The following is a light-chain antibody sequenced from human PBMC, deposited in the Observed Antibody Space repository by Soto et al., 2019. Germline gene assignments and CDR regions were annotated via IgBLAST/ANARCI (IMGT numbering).Light chain of an antibody. CDR3: SSFAGGDILRV. CDR1: SNDVGGYNY. J-gene: IGLJ3*02. Sequence: QSVLTQPPSASGSPGQSVTISCTGTSNDVGGYNYVSWFQQHPGKAPKLIIYEVSERPSGVPDRFSGSKSGNTASLTVSGLQAEDEADYYCSSFAGGDILRVFGGGTKLTVL. V-gene: IGLV2-8*01. CDR2: EVS.